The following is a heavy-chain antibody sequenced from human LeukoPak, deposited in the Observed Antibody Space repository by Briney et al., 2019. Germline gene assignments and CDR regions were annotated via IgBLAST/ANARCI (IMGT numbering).Heavy chain of an antibody. CDR1: GGSISSYY. Sequence: PSETLSLTCTVSGGSISSYYWSWIRQPPGKGLEWIGYIYYSGSTNYNPSLKSRVTISVDTSKNQFSLKLSSVTAADTAVYYCAWGQQLVAIIDYWGQGTLVTVSS. D-gene: IGHD6-13*01. CDR2: IYYSGST. V-gene: IGHV4-59*01. CDR3: AWGQQLVAIIDY. J-gene: IGHJ4*02.